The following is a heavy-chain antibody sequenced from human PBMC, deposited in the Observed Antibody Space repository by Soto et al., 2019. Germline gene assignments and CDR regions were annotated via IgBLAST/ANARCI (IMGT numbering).Heavy chain of an antibody. J-gene: IGHJ4*02. CDR3: ARQIYDSDTGPNFQYYFVS. D-gene: IGHD3-22*01. CDR1: GYSFAGYW. Sequence: GASLKISCKGSGYSFAGYWITWVRQKPGKGLEWMGRIDPSDSQTYYSPSFRGHVTISATKSITTVFLQWSSLRASDTAMYYCARQIYDSDTGPNFQYYFVSWGQGTPVTVSS. V-gene: IGHV5-10-1*01. CDR2: IDPSDSQT.